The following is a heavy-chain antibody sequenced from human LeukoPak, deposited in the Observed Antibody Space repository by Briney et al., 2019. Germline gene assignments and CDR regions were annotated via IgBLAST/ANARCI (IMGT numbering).Heavy chain of an antibody. J-gene: IGHJ4*02. D-gene: IGHD3-16*01. CDR3: SKDKDFSLGDDRQY. CDR2: ISGSGGST. Sequence: PGGSLRLSCAASGFTFSNFAMSWVRQAPGKGLEWVSTISGSGGSTFYADSVKGRFTISRDNSRNRLHLQMNSLRAEDTAVYYCSKDKDFSLGDDRQYWGQRTLATVSS. V-gene: IGHV3-23*01. CDR1: GFTFSNFA.